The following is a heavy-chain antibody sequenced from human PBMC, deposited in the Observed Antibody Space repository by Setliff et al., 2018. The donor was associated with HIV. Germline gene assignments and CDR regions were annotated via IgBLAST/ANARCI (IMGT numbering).Heavy chain of an antibody. CDR2: IIPNSAGT. D-gene: IGHD2-8*01. V-gene: IGHV1-2*06. CDR1: GYTFTGYF. J-gene: IGHJ3*02. Sequence: GASVKVSCKASGYTFTGYFILWVRQAPGQGLEWMGRIIPNSAGTNYAQKLQGRVTMTRDTSISTAYMELSRLRSDDTAVYYCATKVYCTNGVCLDAFDIWGQGTMVTVSS. CDR3: ATKVYCTNGVCLDAFDI.